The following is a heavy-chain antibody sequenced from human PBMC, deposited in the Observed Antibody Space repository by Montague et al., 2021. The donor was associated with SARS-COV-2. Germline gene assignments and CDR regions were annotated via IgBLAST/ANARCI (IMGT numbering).Heavy chain of an antibody. J-gene: IGHJ6*02. CDR1: GFSLTTTGMC. Sequence: PALVKPTQTLTLTCTFSGFSLTTTGMCVSWIRQPPGKSPEWLALIDWDDDKYYSTSLKTRLTISKDTSKNQVVLTMTNMDPVDTATYYCARVTTVTYPYYYYYGMDVWGQGTTVTVSS. CDR3: ARVTTVTYPYYYYYGMDV. CDR2: IDWDDDK. D-gene: IGHD4-11*01. V-gene: IGHV2-70*01.